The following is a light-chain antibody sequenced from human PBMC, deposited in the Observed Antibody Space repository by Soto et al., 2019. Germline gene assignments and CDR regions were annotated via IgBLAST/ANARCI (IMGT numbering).Light chain of an antibody. CDR2: VVT. CDR3: SSYAGSYILAV. Sequence: QSVLAQPRSVSGSPGQSVTLSCTGTSSDVGGYDFVSWYQQYPGKAPKLIIYVVTKRTSGVPDRFSGSKSGNSASLTISGLQAEDEADYYCSSYAGSYILAVFGGGTKLTVL. CDR1: SSDVGGYDF. V-gene: IGLV2-11*01. J-gene: IGLJ3*02.